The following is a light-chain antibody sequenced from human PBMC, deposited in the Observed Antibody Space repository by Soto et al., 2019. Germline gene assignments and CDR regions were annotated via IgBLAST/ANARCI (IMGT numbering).Light chain of an antibody. CDR3: QSYDSSRSAGV. J-gene: IGLJ3*02. CDR1: SSNIGAGYD. V-gene: IGLV1-40*01. CDR2: ANI. Sequence: QPVLTQPPSVSWAPGQRVTISCTGSSSNIGAGYDVQWYQQIPGTAPKLLIYANIKRPSGVPDRFSGSKSGTSASLAITGLQAEDEADYYCQSYDSSRSAGVFGGGTKLTVL.